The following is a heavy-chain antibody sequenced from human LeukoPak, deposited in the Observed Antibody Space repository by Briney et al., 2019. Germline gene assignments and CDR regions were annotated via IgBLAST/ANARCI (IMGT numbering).Heavy chain of an antibody. J-gene: IGHJ3*02. V-gene: IGHV4-59*01. D-gene: IGHD6-13*01. CDR1: SGSISSDY. Sequence: SETLSLTCTVSSGSISSDYWSWIRQPPGKGLEWIGYISYSGSANYNPSLKTRVTISIDKSKNQFSLKMTSVTAADTAVYYCARSSPSFIAAAGTYAFDIWGQGTMVTVSS. CDR3: ARSSPSFIAAAGTYAFDI. CDR2: ISYSGSA.